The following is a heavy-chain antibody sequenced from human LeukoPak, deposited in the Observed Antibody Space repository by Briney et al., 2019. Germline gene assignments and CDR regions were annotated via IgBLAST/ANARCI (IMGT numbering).Heavy chain of an antibody. CDR1: GYTFTGYY. CDR2: ISAYNGNT. Sequence: GASVKVSCKASGYTFTGYYMHWVRQAPGQGLEWMGWISAYNGNTNYAQKLQGRVTMTTDTSTSTAYMELRSLRSDDTAVYYCARRAGGYSHPYDYWGQGILVTVSS. CDR3: ARRAGGYSHPYDY. J-gene: IGHJ4*02. D-gene: IGHD4-23*01. V-gene: IGHV1-18*04.